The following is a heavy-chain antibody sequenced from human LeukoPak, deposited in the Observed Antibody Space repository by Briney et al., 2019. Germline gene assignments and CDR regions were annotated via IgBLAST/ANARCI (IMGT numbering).Heavy chain of an antibody. CDR2: INPNSGGT. CDR3: ARGDIVVVPAAVPSYYYYYYMDV. V-gene: IGHV1-2*02. D-gene: IGHD2-2*01. CDR1: GYSFTSYN. Sequence: ASVKVSCKTSGYSFTSYNLHWVRQAPGQGLEWMGWINPNSGGTNYAQKFQGRVTMTRDTSISTAYMELSRLRSDDTAVYYCARGDIVVVPAAVPSYYYYYYMDVWGKGTTVTVSS. J-gene: IGHJ6*03.